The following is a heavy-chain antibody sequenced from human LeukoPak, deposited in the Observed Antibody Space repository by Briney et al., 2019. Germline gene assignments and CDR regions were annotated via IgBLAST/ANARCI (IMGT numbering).Heavy chain of an antibody. V-gene: IGHV4-59*01. D-gene: IGHD6-13*01. CDR3: VREYSGFDY. CDR2: IYYSGST. Sequence: SETLSLTCTVSGGSISSYYWSWLRQPPGKGLEWIGYIYYSGSTNYNPSLKSRVTISVDTSKNQFSLKLTSVTAADTAVYYCVREYSGFDYWGQGTLVTVSS. CDR1: GGSISSYY. J-gene: IGHJ4*02.